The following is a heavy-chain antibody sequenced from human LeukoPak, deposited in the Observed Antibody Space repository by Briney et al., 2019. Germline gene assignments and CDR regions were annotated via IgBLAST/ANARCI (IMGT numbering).Heavy chain of an antibody. J-gene: IGHJ4*02. CDR3: AKKGFDFWSGRTDY. CDR2: ISGSGGST. Sequence: GGSLRLSCAASGFTFSSYAMSWVRQAPGKGLEWVPAISGSGGSTYYADSVKGRFTISRDNSKNTLYLQMNSLRAEDTAVYYCAKKGFDFWSGRTDYWGQGTLVTVSS. D-gene: IGHD3-3*01. CDR1: GFTFSSYA. V-gene: IGHV3-23*01.